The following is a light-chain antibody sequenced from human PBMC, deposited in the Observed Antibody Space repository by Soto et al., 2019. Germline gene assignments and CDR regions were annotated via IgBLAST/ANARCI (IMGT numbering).Light chain of an antibody. CDR1: QSVSSSY. V-gene: IGKV3-20*01. J-gene: IGKJ5*01. Sequence: EIVLTQSPGTLSLSPGERATLSCRASQSVSSSYLAWYQQRPGQAPRLLMYGASSRATGSSHSFSGSGSGADSTATITTREPEDVAVYYYNQYNERPPITFGQGTRLEIK. CDR3: NQYNERPPIT. CDR2: GAS.